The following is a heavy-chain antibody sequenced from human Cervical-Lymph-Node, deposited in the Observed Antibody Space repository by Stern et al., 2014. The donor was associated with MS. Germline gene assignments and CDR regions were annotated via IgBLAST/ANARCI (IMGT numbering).Heavy chain of an antibody. CDR1: GFTFSSYT. J-gene: IGHJ4*02. D-gene: IGHD3-16*01. Sequence: QVQLVQSGGGVVQPGRSLRLSCAASGFTFSSYTMHWVRQAPGKGLEWVAVISYYGNSKFYADSVKGRFTISRDNSKNTLFLQMNSLRTEDTAVYYCARDGRYVWGQGTLVTVSS. CDR3: ARDGRYV. CDR2: ISYYGNSK. V-gene: IGHV3-30-3*01.